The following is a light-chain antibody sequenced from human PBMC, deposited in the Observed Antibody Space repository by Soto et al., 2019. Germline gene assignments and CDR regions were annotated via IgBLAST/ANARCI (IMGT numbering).Light chain of an antibody. J-gene: IGLJ1*01. Sequence: QSVLTQPPSASGTPGQRVTISCSGSSSNIGSNTVNWYQQLPGTAPKLLIYSNIQRPSGVPDRFSVSKSGASASLAIGGRQYGGVVDYYWAGWGDGVNGLYGFGTGTKVIVL. CDR1: SSNIGSNT. V-gene: IGLV1-44*01. CDR3: AGWGDGVNGLYG. CDR2: SNI.